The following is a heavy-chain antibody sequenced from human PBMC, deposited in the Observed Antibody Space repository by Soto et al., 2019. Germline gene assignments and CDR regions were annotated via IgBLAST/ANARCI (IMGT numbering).Heavy chain of an antibody. J-gene: IGHJ4*02. CDR1: GFTFSSYA. CDR2: IDDSGAST. Sequence: GGSLRLSCAASGFTFSSYAMSWVRQAPGKGLEWVAGIDDSGASTYYADSMKGRFSISRDNSKNTLYLQMHGLRVEDTAVYYCAKDVYRSATMPGLATGAQGTLATFSP. V-gene: IGHV3-23*01. D-gene: IGHD2-2*01. CDR3: AKDVYRSATMPGLAT.